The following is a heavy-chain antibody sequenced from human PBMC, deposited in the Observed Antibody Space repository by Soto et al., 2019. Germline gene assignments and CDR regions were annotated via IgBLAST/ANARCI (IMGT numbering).Heavy chain of an antibody. CDR2: VSHTGFS. Sequence: HVQLRESGPGLVKPSDTLSLTCAVSGFSISGDNWWGWIRQAPGKGLEWIGYVSHTGFSHYNPSLESRVTMSVDTSKNLFSRKLTSVTAVDTSVYYCVKKTGGYGPFAYWGEGTLVTASS. V-gene: IGHV4-28*01. CDR3: VKKTGGYGPFAY. D-gene: IGHD2-8*02. CDR1: GFSISGDNW. J-gene: IGHJ4*02.